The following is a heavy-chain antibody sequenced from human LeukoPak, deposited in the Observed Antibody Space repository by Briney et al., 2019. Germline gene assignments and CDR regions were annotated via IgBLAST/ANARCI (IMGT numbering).Heavy chain of an antibody. D-gene: IGHD3-16*01. CDR3: TRDWLNKSYDP. Sequence: ASVKVSCKASGYTFSGYYMHWVRQAPGQGLEWMGWINPNRGGTNYAQKFQGRVTMTRDTSISTDYMELTRLRSDDTAIYYCTRDWLNKSYDPWGQGTLVFVSA. CDR1: GYTFSGYY. J-gene: IGHJ4*02. CDR2: INPNRGGT. V-gene: IGHV1-2*02.